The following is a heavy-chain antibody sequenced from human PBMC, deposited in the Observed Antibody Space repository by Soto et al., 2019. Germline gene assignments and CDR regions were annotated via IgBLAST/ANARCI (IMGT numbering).Heavy chain of an antibody. D-gene: IGHD3-10*01. CDR3: ARSYYGSGSYWFYGMDV. J-gene: IGHJ6*02. V-gene: IGHV1-69*06. CDR1: GGTFGNSA. Sequence: QVQLVQSGAEVKKPGSSVKVSCKASGGTFGNSAISWVRQAPGQGLEWMGGIIPSFATGNSAPEFQGRLTITADKSTTTAYMELRSLRSEDTAVDYCARSYYGSGSYWFYGMDVWGQGTTVTVSS. CDR2: IIPSFATG.